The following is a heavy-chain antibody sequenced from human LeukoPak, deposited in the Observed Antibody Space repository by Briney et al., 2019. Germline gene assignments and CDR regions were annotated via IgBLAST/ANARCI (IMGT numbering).Heavy chain of an antibody. V-gene: IGHV4-59*01. D-gene: IGHD6-6*01. CDR1: GDSMSYYY. J-gene: IGHJ6*02. Sequence: SETLSLSCTVSGDSMSYYYWSWIRQPRGKGREGIGYIYYAGSTDYNPSLKSRFSISVDTSKNEFSLKLNSVPPAHTAVYFCASARRTSPYSGMQLWGQGPTVPLSS. CDR3: ASARRTSPYSGMQL. CDR2: IYYAGST.